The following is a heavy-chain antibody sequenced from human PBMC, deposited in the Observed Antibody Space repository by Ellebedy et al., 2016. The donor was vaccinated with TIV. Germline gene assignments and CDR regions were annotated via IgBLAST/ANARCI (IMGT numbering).Heavy chain of an antibody. CDR1: GFTFSSHA. CDR2: ISGSGSRT. CDR3: AKDRERGNQSPDAFDI. J-gene: IGHJ3*02. Sequence: GGSLRLXXAASGFTFSSHAMSWVRQAPGKGLEWVSGISGSGSRTYYADSVKGRFTISRDNSKNTLFLQMNSLRAEDSALYYCAKDRERGNQSPDAFDIWGQGTMVTVSS. V-gene: IGHV3-23*01. D-gene: IGHD1-14*01.